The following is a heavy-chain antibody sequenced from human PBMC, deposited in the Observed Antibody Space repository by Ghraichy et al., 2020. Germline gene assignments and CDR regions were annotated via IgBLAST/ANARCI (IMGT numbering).Heavy chain of an antibody. CDR3: ARRGNYYDSSGPYFDS. Sequence: LNISCTVSGDSISSYYWSWIRLPPGKGLEWIGYIYYSGSTHYNPSLKSRVTISLDTSKNQFSLKLSSVTAADTAVYYCARRGNYYDSSGPYFDSWGQGTLVTVSS. D-gene: IGHD3-22*01. J-gene: IGHJ4*02. V-gene: IGHV4-59*01. CDR2: IYYSGST. CDR1: GDSISSYY.